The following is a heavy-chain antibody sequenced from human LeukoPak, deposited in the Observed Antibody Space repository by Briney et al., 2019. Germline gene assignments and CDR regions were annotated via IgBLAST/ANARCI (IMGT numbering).Heavy chain of an antibody. CDR3: AKDRRSSSSSRYFDY. CDR1: GFTFGSYA. CDR2: ISGSGGST. V-gene: IGHV3-23*01. D-gene: IGHD6-6*01. Sequence: GSLRLSCAASGFTFGSYAMSWVRQAPGKGLEWVSVISGSGGSTYYADSVKGRFTISRDNSKNTLYLQMNSLRAEDTAVYYCAKDRRSSSSSRYFDYWGQGTLVTVSS. J-gene: IGHJ4*02.